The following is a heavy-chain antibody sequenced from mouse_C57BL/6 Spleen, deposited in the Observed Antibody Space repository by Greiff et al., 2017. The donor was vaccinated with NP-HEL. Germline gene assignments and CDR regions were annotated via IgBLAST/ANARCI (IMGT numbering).Heavy chain of an antibody. CDR3: ARRGDYDYFDY. D-gene: IGHD2-4*01. CDR1: GFTFSSYG. CDR2: ISSGGSYT. J-gene: IGHJ2*01. Sequence: EVQRVESGGDLVKPRGSLKLSCAASGFTFSSYGMSWVRQTPDKRLEWVATISSGGSYTYYPDSVKGRFTISRDNAKNTLYLQMSSLKSEDTAMYYCARRGDYDYFDYWGQGTTLTVSS. V-gene: IGHV5-6*01.